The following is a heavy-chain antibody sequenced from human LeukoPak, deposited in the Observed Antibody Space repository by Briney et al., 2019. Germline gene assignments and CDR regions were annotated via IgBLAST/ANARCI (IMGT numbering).Heavy chain of an antibody. CDR2: IYSGGST. V-gene: IGHV3-66*01. CDR1: GFTVSSNY. Sequence: GGSLRLSCAASGFTVSSNYMSWVRQDPGKGLEWVSVIYSGGSTYYADSVKGRFTISRDNSKNTLYLQMNSLRAEDTAVYYCARDSGESAFDIWGQGTMVTVSS. CDR3: ARDSGESAFDI. D-gene: IGHD1-14*01. J-gene: IGHJ3*02.